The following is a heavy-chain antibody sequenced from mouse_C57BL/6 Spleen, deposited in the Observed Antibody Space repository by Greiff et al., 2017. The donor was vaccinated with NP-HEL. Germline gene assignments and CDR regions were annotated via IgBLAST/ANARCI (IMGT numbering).Heavy chain of an antibody. J-gene: IGHJ2*01. V-gene: IGHV14-1*01. CDR2: IDPEDGDT. D-gene: IGHD1-1*01. Sequence: EVMLVESGAELVRPGASVKLSCTASGFNIKDYYMHWVKQRPEQGLEWIGRIDPEDGDTEYAPKFQGKATMTADTSSNTAYLQLSSLTSEDTAVYYCTTFKYYGSSYGYFDYWGQGTTLTVSS. CDR3: TTFKYYGSSYGYFDY. CDR1: GFNIKDYY.